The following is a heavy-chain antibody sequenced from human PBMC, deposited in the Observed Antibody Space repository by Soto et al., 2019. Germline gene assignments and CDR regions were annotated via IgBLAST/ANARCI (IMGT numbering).Heavy chain of an antibody. J-gene: IGHJ4*02. Sequence: GGSLRLSCAVSGFTFSSYSMNWVRQAPGKGLEWVSSISSSSSYIYYANSVKGRFTISRDNAKNSLYLQMNRLTAEDTAVYDCAGSIKPELYFPVIDYWGQGTLVTVSS. V-gene: IGHV3-21*01. CDR2: ISSSSSYI. D-gene: IGHD1-7*01. CDR3: AGSIKPELYFPVIDY. CDR1: GFTFSSYS.